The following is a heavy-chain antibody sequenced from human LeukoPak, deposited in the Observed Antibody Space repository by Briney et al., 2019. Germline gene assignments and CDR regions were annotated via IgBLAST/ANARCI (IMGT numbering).Heavy chain of an antibody. V-gene: IGHV4-4*07. Sequence: SETLSLTCSVSGGSISGYYWSWIRQPAGKGLEWIGRIYASGSTNYNPSLKSRVTMSVDTSKNQFSLKLSSVTAADTAVYYCARAGYSYGYPFDYWGQGTLVTVSS. CDR3: ARAGYSYGYPFDY. J-gene: IGHJ4*02. CDR1: GGSISGYY. CDR2: IYASGST. D-gene: IGHD5-18*01.